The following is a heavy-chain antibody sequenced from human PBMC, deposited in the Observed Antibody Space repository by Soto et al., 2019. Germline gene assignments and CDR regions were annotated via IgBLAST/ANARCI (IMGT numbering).Heavy chain of an antibody. CDR1: GFTFSSYS. CDR2: ISSSSSYI. D-gene: IGHD6-13*01. CDR3: GGGYSSSLYGGGGRKPGGYYYGMDV. Sequence: PGGSLRLSCAASGFTFSSYSMNWVRQAPGKGLEWVSSISSSSSYIYYADSVKGRFTISRDNAKNSLYLQMNSLRTEETAVYYCGGGYSSSLYGGGGRKPGGYYYGMDVWGQGTTVTVSS. J-gene: IGHJ6*02. V-gene: IGHV3-21*01.